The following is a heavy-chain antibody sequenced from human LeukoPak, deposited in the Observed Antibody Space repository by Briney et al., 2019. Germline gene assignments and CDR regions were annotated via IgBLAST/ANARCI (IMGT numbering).Heavy chain of an antibody. CDR2: MNPNSGNT. CDR3: ARGPKWSGSYYYFDY. CDR1: GYTFTSYD. J-gene: IGHJ4*02. Sequence: ASVKVSCKTPGYTFTSYDINWVRQATGQGLEWMGWMNPNSGNTGYAQKFQGRVTITRNTSISTAYMELSSLRSEDTAVYYCARGPKWSGSYYYFDYWGQGTLVTVSS. V-gene: IGHV1-8*01. D-gene: IGHD1-26*01.